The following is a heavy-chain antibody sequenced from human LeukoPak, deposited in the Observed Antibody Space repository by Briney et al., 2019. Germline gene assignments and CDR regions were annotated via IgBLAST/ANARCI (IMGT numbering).Heavy chain of an antibody. CDR3: AREGLRLGELSYYYYYYMDV. D-gene: IGHD3-16*02. V-gene: IGHV3-7*01. CDR2: IKQDGSEK. CDR1: GFTFSSYW. Sequence: GGSLRLSCAASGFTFSSYWMSRVRQAPGKGLEWVANIKQDGSEKYYVDSVKGRFTISRDNAKNSLYLQMNSLRAEDTAVYYCAREGLRLGELSYYYYYYMDVWGKGTTVTISS. J-gene: IGHJ6*03.